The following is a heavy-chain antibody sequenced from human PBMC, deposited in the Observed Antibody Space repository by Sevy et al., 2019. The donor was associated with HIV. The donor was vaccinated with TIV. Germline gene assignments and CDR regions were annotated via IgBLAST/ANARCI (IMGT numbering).Heavy chain of an antibody. J-gene: IGHJ6*02. CDR3: TRDPAMVRGVPYYYYYGMDV. V-gene: IGHV3-49*04. CDR2: IRSKAYGGTT. CDR1: GFMFSSYS. Sequence: GGSLRLSCAASGFMFSSYSVHWVRQAPGKGLEWVGFIRSKAYGGTTEYAASVKGRFTISRDDSKSIAYLQMNSLKTEDTAVYYCTRDPAMVRGVPYYYYYGMDVWGQGTTVTVSS. D-gene: IGHD3-10*01.